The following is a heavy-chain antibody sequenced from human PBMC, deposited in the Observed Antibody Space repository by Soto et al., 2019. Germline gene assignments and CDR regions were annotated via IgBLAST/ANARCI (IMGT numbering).Heavy chain of an antibody. J-gene: IGHJ6*02. Sequence: QVQLVQSGAEVKKPGASVKASCKASGYTFTSYYMHWVRQAPGQGLEWMGIINPSGGSTSYAQKFQGRVTMTRDTSTSTVYMELSSLRSEDTAVYYCARGQCSSTSCYIGYYGMDVWGQGTTVTVSS. CDR1: GYTFTSYY. CDR3: ARGQCSSTSCYIGYYGMDV. V-gene: IGHV1-46*01. D-gene: IGHD2-2*02. CDR2: INPSGGST.